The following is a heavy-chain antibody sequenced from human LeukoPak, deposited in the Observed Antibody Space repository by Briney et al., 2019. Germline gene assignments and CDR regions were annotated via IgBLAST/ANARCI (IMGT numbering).Heavy chain of an antibody. CDR1: GYTFTSYG. Sequence: GASVKVSCKASGYTFTSYGISWVRQAPGQGLEWMGWISAYNGNTNYAQKFQGRVTMTRDTSISTAYMELSRLRSDDTAVYYCAREQASSGRGIDPWGQGTLVTVSS. V-gene: IGHV1-18*01. CDR2: ISAYNGNT. CDR3: AREQASSGRGIDP. D-gene: IGHD3-10*01. J-gene: IGHJ5*02.